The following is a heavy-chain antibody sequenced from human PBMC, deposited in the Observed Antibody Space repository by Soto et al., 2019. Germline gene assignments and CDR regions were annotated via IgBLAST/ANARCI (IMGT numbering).Heavy chain of an antibody. CDR2: ISRTSSVI. J-gene: IGHJ4*02. CDR1: GSPFNTYS. CDR3: VLGCNETSCYGYFDF. Sequence: PGGSLRLSCAASGSPFNTYSMNWVRQAPGKGLEWVSYISRTSSVIYYADSVKGRFSISRDNAEDSLYLRLNSLRPEDTAVYYCVLGCNETSCYGYFDFWGQGTPVTVSS. D-gene: IGHD2-2*01. V-gene: IGHV3-48*01.